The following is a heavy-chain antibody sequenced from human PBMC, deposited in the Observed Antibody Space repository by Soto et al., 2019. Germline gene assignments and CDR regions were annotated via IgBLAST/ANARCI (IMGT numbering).Heavy chain of an antibody. V-gene: IGHV4-59*08. CDR1: GGSISSYY. Sequence: SETLSLTCTVSGGSISSYYWSWIRQPPGKGLEWIGYIYYSGSTNYNPSLKSRVTISVDTSKNQFSLKLSSVTAADTAVYYCARLPPRPPVQTVLPYYYYMDVWGKGTTVTVSS. J-gene: IGHJ6*03. D-gene: IGHD3-10*01. CDR3: ARLPPRPPVQTVLPYYYYMDV. CDR2: IYYSGST.